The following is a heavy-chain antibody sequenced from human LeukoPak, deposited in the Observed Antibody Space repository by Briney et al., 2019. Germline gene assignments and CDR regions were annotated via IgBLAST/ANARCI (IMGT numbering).Heavy chain of an antibody. D-gene: IGHD3-22*01. CDR3: ASGVYDSSGYYWAHAFDI. V-gene: IGHV3-66*01. CDR1: GFTVSSNY. J-gene: IGHJ3*02. Sequence: PGGSLRLSCAASGFTVSSNYMSWVRQAPGKGLEWVSVIYSGGSTYYADSVKGRFTISRGNSKNTLYLQMNSLRAEDTAVYYCASGVYDSSGYYWAHAFDIWGQGTMVTVSS. CDR2: IYSGGST.